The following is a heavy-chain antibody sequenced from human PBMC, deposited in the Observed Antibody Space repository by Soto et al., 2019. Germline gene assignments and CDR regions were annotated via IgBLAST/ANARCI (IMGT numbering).Heavy chain of an antibody. CDR3: AKYFNTGTSSTYDS. CDR1: GFTFNPYG. J-gene: IGHJ4*02. CDR2: ILGTGDWV. V-gene: IGHV3-23*01. D-gene: IGHD1-7*01. Sequence: GGSLRLSCAASGFTFNPYGMAWVRQAPGKGLAWVSAILGTGDWVSYVDSVKGRFTISRDNSKNTLYLQMNSLRADDTAIYYCAKYFNTGTSSTYDSWGQGTLVTVSS.